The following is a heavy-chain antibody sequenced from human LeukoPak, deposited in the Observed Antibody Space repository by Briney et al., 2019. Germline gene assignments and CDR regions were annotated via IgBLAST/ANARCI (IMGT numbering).Heavy chain of an antibody. CDR2: IYSGGST. D-gene: IGHD2-2*01. Sequence: GGSLRLSCAASGFTVSSNYMNWVRQAPGKGLEWVSLIYSGGSTYYADSVKGRFTISRDNSKNTLYLQMNSLRAEDTAVYYCARRSEQLYCTSTSCPKSWYFDLWGRGTLVTVSS. CDR1: GFTVSSNY. J-gene: IGHJ2*01. CDR3: ARRSEQLYCTSTSCPKSWYFDL. V-gene: IGHV3-53*01.